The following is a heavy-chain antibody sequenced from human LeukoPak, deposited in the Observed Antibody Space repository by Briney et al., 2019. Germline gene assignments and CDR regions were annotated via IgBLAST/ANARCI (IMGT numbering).Heavy chain of an antibody. V-gene: IGHV3-30*02. D-gene: IGHD6-19*01. CDR3: AKVRYSSGPDTYYFDY. J-gene: IGHJ4*02. Sequence: GGSLRLSCAASGFTFSSYGMHWVRQAPGKGLEWVALIRYDGSNKYYADSVKGRFTISRDNSKNTLYLQMNSLRAEDTAVYYCAKVRYSSGPDTYYFDYWGQGTLVTVSS. CDR2: IRYDGSNK. CDR1: GFTFSSYG.